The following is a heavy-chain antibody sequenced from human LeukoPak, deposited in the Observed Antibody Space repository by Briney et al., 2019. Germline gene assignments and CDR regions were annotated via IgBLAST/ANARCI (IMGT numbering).Heavy chain of an antibody. Sequence: SQTLSLTCAISGDSVSRNNAAWNWIRQSPSRGLEWLGRAYYRSEWYIDYAISVKSRITINPDTSKNQFSLQLNSVTPEDTAVYYCTRDGHAPRSPYYFDYWGQGTLVTVSS. CDR1: GDSVSRNNAA. V-gene: IGHV6-1*01. J-gene: IGHJ4*02. CDR3: TRDGHAPRSPYYFDY. CDR2: AYYRSEWYI.